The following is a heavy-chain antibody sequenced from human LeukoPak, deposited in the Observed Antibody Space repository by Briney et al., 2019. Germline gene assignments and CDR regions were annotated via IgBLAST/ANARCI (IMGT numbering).Heavy chain of an antibody. J-gene: IGHJ4*02. CDR3: ARGISWSFDS. Sequence: SQTLSVTCAISGDSVSSNSAAWNWIRQSPSRGLEWLGRTYYRSKWYNNYAVSVKSRVNINPDTSKNQFSLQLSSVTPEDTAVYYCARGISWSFDSWGQGTLVTVSS. V-gene: IGHV6-1*01. D-gene: IGHD6-13*01. CDR1: GDSVSSNSAA. CDR2: TYYRSKWYN.